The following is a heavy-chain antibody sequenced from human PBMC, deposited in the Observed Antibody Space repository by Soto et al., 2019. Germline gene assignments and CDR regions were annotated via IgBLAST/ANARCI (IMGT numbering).Heavy chain of an antibody. J-gene: IGHJ4*02. Sequence: GESLKISCKGSGYSFTSYWISWVRQMPGKGLEWMGRIDPSDSYTNYSPSFQGHATISADKSISTAYLQWSSLKASDTAMYYCARHLRSTYYDILTGSSSPNFDYWGQGTLVTVSS. D-gene: IGHD3-9*01. CDR3: ARHLRSTYYDILTGSSSPNFDY. CDR2: IDPSDSYT. CDR1: GYSFTSYW. V-gene: IGHV5-10-1*01.